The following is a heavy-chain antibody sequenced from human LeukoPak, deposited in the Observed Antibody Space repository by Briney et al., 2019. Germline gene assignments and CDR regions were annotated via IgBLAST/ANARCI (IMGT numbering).Heavy chain of an antibody. D-gene: IGHD3-10*01. V-gene: IGHV1-2*02. CDR2: INPNSGGT. Sequence: VASVKVSCKAPGYTFTGYYMHWVRQAPGQGLEWMGWINPNSGGTNYAQKFQGRVIMTRDTSISTAYMELSRLRSDDTAVYYCARGIWFGELPPFDYWGQGTLVTVSS. CDR3: ARGIWFGELPPFDY. CDR1: GYTFTGYY. J-gene: IGHJ4*02.